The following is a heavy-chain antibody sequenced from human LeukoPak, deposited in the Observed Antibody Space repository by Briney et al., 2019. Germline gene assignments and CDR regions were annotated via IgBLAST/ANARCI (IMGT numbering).Heavy chain of an antibody. CDR1: GYTFTGYY. Sequence: GASVKVTCKASGYTFTGYYMHWVRQAPGPGLEWIGWINPNSGGTNYAQKFQGRVTMTRDTSISTAYMELSRLRSDDTAVYYCARAWIQLWRGWFDPWGQGTLVTVSS. J-gene: IGHJ5*02. CDR2: INPNSGGT. CDR3: ARAWIQLWRGWFDP. D-gene: IGHD5-18*01. V-gene: IGHV1-2*02.